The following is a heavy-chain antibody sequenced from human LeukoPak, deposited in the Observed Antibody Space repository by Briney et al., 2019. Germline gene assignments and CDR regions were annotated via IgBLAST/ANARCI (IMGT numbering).Heavy chain of an antibody. CDR1: GYTFTSYG. Sequence: ASVKVSCKASGYTFTSYGISWVRQAPGQGLEWMGWISAYNGNTNNAQKLQGRVTMTTDTSTSTAYMELRSLRSDDTAVYYCARDSSTAYCGGDCFTGDAFDIWGQGTMVTVSS. CDR2: ISAYNGNT. CDR3: ARDSSTAYCGGDCFTGDAFDI. J-gene: IGHJ3*02. D-gene: IGHD2-21*02. V-gene: IGHV1-18*01.